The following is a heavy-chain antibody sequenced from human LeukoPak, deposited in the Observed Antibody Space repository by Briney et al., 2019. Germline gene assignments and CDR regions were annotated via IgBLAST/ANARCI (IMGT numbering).Heavy chain of an antibody. CDR3: PGHLSSITSCPNY. CDR2: IYPRVSRT. CDR1: GYSFSSFW. V-gene: IGHV5-51*01. J-gene: IGHJ4*02. D-gene: IGHD2-2*01. Sequence: GESLKISCTGSGYSFSSFWIAWVRPTPGKGLEWMGIIYPRVSRTTYSPSSQGQVTLSPDKSLSTPYLHWRTPKSPDTPMYNRPGHLSSITSCPNYWGAGTLVTVSA.